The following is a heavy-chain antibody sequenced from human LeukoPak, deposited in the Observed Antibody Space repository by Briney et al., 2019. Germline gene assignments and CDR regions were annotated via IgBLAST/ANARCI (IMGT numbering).Heavy chain of an antibody. CDR1: GGSISNYY. CDR2: IYYSGST. CDR3: ARLGDKGASQQLVYALNLYYYYGMDA. D-gene: IGHD6-13*01. J-gene: IGHJ6*02. Sequence: PSETLSLTCTVSGGSISNYYWSWIRQPPGKGLEWIGYIYYSGSTNYNPSLKSRVTISVDTSKNQFSLKLSSVTAADTAVYYCARLGDKGASQQLVYALNLYYYYGMDAWGQGTTVTVSS. V-gene: IGHV4-59*01.